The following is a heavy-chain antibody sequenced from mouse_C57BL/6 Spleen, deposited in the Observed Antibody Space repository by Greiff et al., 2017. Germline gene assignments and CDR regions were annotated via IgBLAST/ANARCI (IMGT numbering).Heavy chain of an antibody. J-gene: IGHJ4*01. CDR1: GFTFSDYG. V-gene: IGHV5-17*01. CDR2: ISSGSSTI. CDR3: AKGGYSNYGAMDY. D-gene: IGHD2-5*01. Sequence: VQLQQSGGGLVKPGGSLKLSCAASGFTFSDYGMHWVRQAPEKGLEWVAYISSGSSTIYYADTVKGRFTISRDNAKNTLFLQMTSLRSEDTAMYYCAKGGYSNYGAMDYWGQGTSVTVSS.